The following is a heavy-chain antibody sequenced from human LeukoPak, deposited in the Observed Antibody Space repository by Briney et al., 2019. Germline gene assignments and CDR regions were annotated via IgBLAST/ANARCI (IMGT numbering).Heavy chain of an antibody. Sequence: GGSLKIPGQGSGYSFISSSFGWLGQLPGKGWEWMGIIYPGDSDTRYSPSFQGQVTISADKSISTAYLQWSSLKASDTAMYYCARRGSYLEVDYWGQGTLVTVSS. J-gene: IGHJ4*02. CDR1: GYSFISSS. D-gene: IGHD1-26*01. CDR2: IYPGDSDT. V-gene: IGHV5-51*01. CDR3: ARRGSYLEVDY.